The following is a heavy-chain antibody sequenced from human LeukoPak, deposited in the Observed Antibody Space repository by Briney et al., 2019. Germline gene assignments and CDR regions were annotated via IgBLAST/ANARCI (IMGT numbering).Heavy chain of an antibody. CDR2: IYHSGST. CDR3: ARVPAATGRRAFDI. J-gene: IGHJ3*02. D-gene: IGHD2-2*01. V-gene: IGHV4-30-2*01. Sequence: PSQTLSLTCTVSGGSISSGGYYWSWIRQPPGKGLEWIGYIYHSGSTYYNPSLKSRVTISVDRSKNQFSLKLSSVTAADTAVYYCARVPAATGRRAFDIWGQGTMVTVSS. CDR1: GGSISSGGYY.